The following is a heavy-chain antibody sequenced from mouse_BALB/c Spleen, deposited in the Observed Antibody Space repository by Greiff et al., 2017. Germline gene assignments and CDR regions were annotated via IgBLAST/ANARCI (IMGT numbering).Heavy chain of an antibody. D-gene: IGHD2-1*01. V-gene: IGHV7-1*02. CDR3: AREVYYGNSGFAY. CDR1: GFTFSDFY. CDR2: SRNKANDYTT. Sequence: EVKLMESGGGLVQPGGSLRLSCATSGFTFSDFYMEWVRQPPGKRLEWIAASRNKANDYTTEYSASVKGRFIVSRDTSQSIPYLQMNALRAEDTAIYFSAREVYYGNSGFAYWGQGTLGTVSA. J-gene: IGHJ3*01.